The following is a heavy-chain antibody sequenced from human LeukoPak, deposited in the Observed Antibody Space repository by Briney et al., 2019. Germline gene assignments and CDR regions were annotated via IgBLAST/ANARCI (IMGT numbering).Heavy chain of an antibody. J-gene: IGHJ4*02. V-gene: IGHV3-74*01. CDR1: GFTFSSYW. D-gene: IGHD5-12*01. CDR3: ARVWLPG. CDR2: INSDGIIT. Sequence: GGSLRLSCEASGFTFSSYWMHWVRQVPGKGQVWVSRINSDGIITNYADSVKGRFTISRDNAKNTLYLQMNSLRVEDTAVYYCARVWLPGWGQGTLVTVSS.